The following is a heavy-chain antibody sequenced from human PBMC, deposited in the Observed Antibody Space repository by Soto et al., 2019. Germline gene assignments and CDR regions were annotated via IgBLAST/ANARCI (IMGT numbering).Heavy chain of an antibody. D-gene: IGHD4-4*01. CDR2: ISAYNGNT. V-gene: IGHV1-18*01. J-gene: IGHJ4*02. Sequence: QVQLVQSGAEVKKPGASVKVSCKASGYTFTSYGISWVRQAPGQGLEWMGWISAYNGNTNDAQKLQGRFTMTTDTSTSTAYMELRSLISDDTAVYYCARGGPVHYSNYVWDYWGQGTLVTVSS. CDR1: GYTFTSYG. CDR3: ARGGPVHYSNYVWDY.